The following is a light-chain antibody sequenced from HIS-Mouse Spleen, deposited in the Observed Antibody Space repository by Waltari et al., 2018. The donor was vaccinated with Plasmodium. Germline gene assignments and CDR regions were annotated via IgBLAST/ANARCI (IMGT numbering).Light chain of an antibody. CDR2: DVS. J-gene: IGLJ2*01. V-gene: IGLV2-14*03. Sequence: QSALTQPASVSGSPGPSITISCTGTSSDVGGYNYSSWYQPQPGKAPKLMIYDVSNRPSWVSNRFSGSKSGNTASLTISGLQAEDEADYYCSSYTSSSTLYVVFGGGTKLTVL. CDR3: SSYTSSSTLYVV. CDR1: SSDVGGYNY.